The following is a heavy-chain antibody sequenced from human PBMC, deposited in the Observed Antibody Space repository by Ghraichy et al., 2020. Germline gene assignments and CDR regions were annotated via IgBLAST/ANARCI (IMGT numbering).Heavy chain of an antibody. D-gene: IGHD5-12*01. CDR1: GFPFSKNW. CDR2: INTDGSEK. J-gene: IGHJ4*02. V-gene: IGHV3-7*01. CDR3: AKYSAYDFDY. Sequence: LSLTCAASGFPFSKNWMSWVRQAPGKGLEWVANINTDGSEKYYVDSVKGRFTISRDNAKNSLYLQVNSLRAEDTAVYYCAKYSAYDFDYWGQGTLVTVSS.